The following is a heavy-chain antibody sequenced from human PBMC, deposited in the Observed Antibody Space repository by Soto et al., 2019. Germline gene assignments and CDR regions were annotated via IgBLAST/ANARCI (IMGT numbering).Heavy chain of an antibody. V-gene: IGHV4-34*01. CDR3: ARHRAADYNFWSGYPTSYYYYYYMDV. Sequence: SETLSLTCAVYGGSFSGYYWSWIRQPPGKGLEWIGEINHSGSTNYNPSLKSRVTISVDTSKNQFSLKLSSVTAADTAVYYCARHRAADYNFWSGYPTSYYYYYYMDVWGKGTTVTVSS. D-gene: IGHD3-3*01. J-gene: IGHJ6*03. CDR1: GGSFSGYY. CDR2: INHSGST.